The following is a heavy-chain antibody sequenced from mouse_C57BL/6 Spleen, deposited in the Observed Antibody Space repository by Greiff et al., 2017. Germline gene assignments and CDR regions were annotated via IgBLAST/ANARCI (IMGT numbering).Heavy chain of an antibody. CDR2: INPGSGGT. CDR3: ARMAEGYAMDY. D-gene: IGHD3-3*01. Sequence: VKLLESGAELVRPGTSVKVSCKASGYAFTNYLIEWVKQRPGQGLEWIGVINPGSGGTNYNEKFKGKATLTADKSSSTAYMQLSSLTSEDSAVYFCARMAEGYAMDYWGQGTSVTVSS. CDR1: GYAFTNYL. V-gene: IGHV1-54*01. J-gene: IGHJ4*01.